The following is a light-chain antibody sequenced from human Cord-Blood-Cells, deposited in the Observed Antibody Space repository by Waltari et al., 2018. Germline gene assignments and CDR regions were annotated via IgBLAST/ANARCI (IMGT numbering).Light chain of an antibody. CDR3: CSYAGSSTWV. V-gene: IGLV2-23*01. J-gene: IGLJ3*02. Sequence: QSALTQPASVSGPPGQSITISCPGTSSDVGSYNLFSWYQQHPGKAPKLMIYEGSKRPSGVSNRFSGSKSGNTASLTISGLQAEDEADYYCCSYAGSSTWVFGGGTKLTVL. CDR2: EGS. CDR1: SSDVGSYNL.